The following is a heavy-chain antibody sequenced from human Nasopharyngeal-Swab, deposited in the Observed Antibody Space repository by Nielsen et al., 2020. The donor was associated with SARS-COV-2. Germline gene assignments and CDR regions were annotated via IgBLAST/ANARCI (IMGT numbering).Heavy chain of an antibody. V-gene: IGHV3-21*01. CDR1: GFTFNNYN. CDR3: ARDGLDYDFWSAYFMDV. CDR2: ISSSSSYI. D-gene: IGHD3-3*01. Sequence: GESLKISCAASGFTFNNYNFNWVRQAPGKGLEWASSISSSSSYIYYADSVKGRFTISRDNAKNSLYLQMNSLRAEDTAVYYCARDGLDYDFWSAYFMDVWGQGTTVPSP. J-gene: IGHJ6*02.